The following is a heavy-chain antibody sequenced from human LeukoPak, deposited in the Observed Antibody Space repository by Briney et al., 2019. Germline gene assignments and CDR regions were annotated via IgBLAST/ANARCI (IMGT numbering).Heavy chain of an antibody. CDR2: INHSGST. CDR3: ARPNGGWSGRTGFDP. Sequence: SETLSLTCAVYGGSFSGYYWSWIRQPPGKGLEWIGEINHSGSTNYNPSLKSRVTISVDTSKNQFSLKLSSVTAADTAVYYCARPNGGWSGRTGFDPWGQGTLVTVSS. D-gene: IGHD3-3*01. V-gene: IGHV4-34*01. CDR1: GGSFSGYY. J-gene: IGHJ5*02.